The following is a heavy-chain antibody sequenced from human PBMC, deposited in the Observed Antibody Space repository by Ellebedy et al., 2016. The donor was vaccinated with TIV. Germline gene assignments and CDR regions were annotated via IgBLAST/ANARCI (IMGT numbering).Heavy chain of an antibody. CDR1: GFTFSSYD. V-gene: IGHV3-7*03. CDR3: VTWGQSYGR. J-gene: IGHJ4*02. CDR2: INPDGSAE. Sequence: GESLKISCAASGFTFSSYDMHWVRQAPGKGLEWVAHINPDGSAEYYVDSVKGRFTISRDNAKRSLFLQMNSLRVDDTAVYYCVTWGQSYGRWGQGSLVTISS. D-gene: IGHD3-16*01.